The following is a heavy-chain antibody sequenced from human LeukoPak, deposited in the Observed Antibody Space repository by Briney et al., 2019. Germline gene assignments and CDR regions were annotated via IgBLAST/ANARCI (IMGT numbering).Heavy chain of an antibody. J-gene: IGHJ4*02. V-gene: IGHV1-69*13. CDR3: ASKRGYSYGLDY. CDR2: IIPIFGTA. D-gene: IGHD5-18*01. Sequence: ASVKVSCKASGGTFSSYAISWVRQAPGQGLEWMGGIIPIFGTANYAQKFQGRVTITADESTSTGYMELSSLRSEDTAVYYCASKRGYSYGLDYWGQGTLVTVSS. CDR1: GGTFSSYA.